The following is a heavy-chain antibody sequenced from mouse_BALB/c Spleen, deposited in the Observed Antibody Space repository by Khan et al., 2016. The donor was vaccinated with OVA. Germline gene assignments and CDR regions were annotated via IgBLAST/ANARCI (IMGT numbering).Heavy chain of an antibody. V-gene: IGHV14-1*02. CDR1: GFNIKDYY. CDR3: ARSGYFAWFAY. J-gene: IGHJ3*01. CDR2: IDPENGET. Sequence: MQLEESGAELVRPGALVKLSCEASGFNIKDYYLHWVKQRPEQGLEWIGWIDPENGETVYDPKFQDKASITADTSSNTAYLQFSSLTSEDTAVYYCARSGYFAWFAYWGQGTLVTVSA.